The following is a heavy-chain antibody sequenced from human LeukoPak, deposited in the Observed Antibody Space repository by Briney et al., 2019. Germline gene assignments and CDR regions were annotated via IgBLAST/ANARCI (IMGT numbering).Heavy chain of an antibody. J-gene: IGHJ4*02. D-gene: IGHD3-3*01. Sequence: ASVKVSCKASGYTFTSYGISWVRQAPGQGLEWMGWISAYNGNTNYAQKFQGRVTMTRDTSISTAYMELRSLRSDDTAVYYCARDGYDFWSGYYIDYWGQGTLATVSS. V-gene: IGHV1-18*01. CDR3: ARDGYDFWSGYYIDY. CDR1: GYTFTSYG. CDR2: ISAYNGNT.